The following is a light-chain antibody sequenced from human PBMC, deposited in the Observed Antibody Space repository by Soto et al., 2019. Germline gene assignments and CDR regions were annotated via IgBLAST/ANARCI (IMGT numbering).Light chain of an antibody. CDR2: AAS. CDR1: QSVSTSF. Sequence: EIVLTQSPATLSLSPGERATLSCRASQSVSTSFLAWYQHKPAQAPRLLIYAASSRATGIPDRFSGGGSGTDFTLTISRLEPEDFAVYYCQQYAGSPWTFGQGT. V-gene: IGKV3-20*01. CDR3: QQYAGSPWT. J-gene: IGKJ1*01.